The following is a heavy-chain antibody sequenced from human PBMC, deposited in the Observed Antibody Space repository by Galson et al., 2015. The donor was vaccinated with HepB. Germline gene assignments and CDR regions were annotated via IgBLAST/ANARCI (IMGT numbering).Heavy chain of an antibody. V-gene: IGHV3-21*03. CDR2: IGRDLNYI. CDR1: GFTFSPFG. CDR3: ARDAREWSRDY. J-gene: IGHJ4*02. D-gene: IGHD3-3*01. Sequence: SLRLSCAASGFTFSPFGMTWVRQAPGKGLEWASVIGRDLNYIHYADSVKGRFITSRDNAKNTVYLQMNSLRVEDSGVYYCARDAREWSRDYWGQGTLVTVSS.